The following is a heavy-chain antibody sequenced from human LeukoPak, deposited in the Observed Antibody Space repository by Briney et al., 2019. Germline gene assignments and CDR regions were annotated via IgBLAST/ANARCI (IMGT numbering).Heavy chain of an antibody. D-gene: IGHD2-15*01. J-gene: IGHJ3*02. CDR2: IYYGGST. CDR1: GGSVSSGSYY. Sequence: SETLSLTCTVSGGSVSSGSYYWSWTRQPPGKGLEWIGYIYYGGSTNYNPSLKSRVTISVDTSKNQFSLKLSSVTAADTAVYYCAREDGYCSGGSCYSLIAAFDIWGQGTMVTVSS. V-gene: IGHV4-61*01. CDR3: AREDGYCSGGSCYSLIAAFDI.